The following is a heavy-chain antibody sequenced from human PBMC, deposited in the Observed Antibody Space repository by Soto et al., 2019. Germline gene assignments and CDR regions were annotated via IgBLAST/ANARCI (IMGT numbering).Heavy chain of an antibody. V-gene: IGHV1-46*01. Sequence: GASVKVSCKASGYTFTSYYMHWVRQAPGQGLEWMGIINPSGGSTSYAQKFQGRVTMTRDTSTSTVYMELSSLRSEDTAVYYCARELKVDTAMEPLNYYYYGMDVWGQGTTVTVSS. D-gene: IGHD5-18*01. CDR1: GYTFTSYY. CDR2: INPSGGST. CDR3: ARELKVDTAMEPLNYYYYGMDV. J-gene: IGHJ6*02.